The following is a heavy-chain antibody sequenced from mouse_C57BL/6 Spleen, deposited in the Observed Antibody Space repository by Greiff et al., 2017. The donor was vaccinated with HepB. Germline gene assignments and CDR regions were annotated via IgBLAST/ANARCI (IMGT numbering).Heavy chain of an antibody. Sequence: EVKVVESGGGLVKPGGSLKLSCAASGFTFSSYAMSWVRQTPEKRLEWVATISDGGSYTYYPDNVKGRFTISRDNAKNNLYLQMSHLKSEDTAMYYCARSLITTVVATNSYWYFDVWGTGTTVTVSS. CDR2: ISDGGSYT. CDR3: ARSLITTVVATNSYWYFDV. CDR1: GFTFSSYA. D-gene: IGHD1-1*01. J-gene: IGHJ1*03. V-gene: IGHV5-4*03.